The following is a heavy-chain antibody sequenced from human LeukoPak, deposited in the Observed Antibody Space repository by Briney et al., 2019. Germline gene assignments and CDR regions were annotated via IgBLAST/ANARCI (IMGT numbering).Heavy chain of an antibody. V-gene: IGHV1-69*05. CDR1: GGTFSSYA. CDR3: AREVGIRGHFDY. CDR2: IIPIFATA. D-gene: IGHD1-26*01. Sequence: SVKVSCKASGGTFSSYAISWVRQAPGQGLEWMGGIIPIFATANYAQKFQGRVTMTRDTSTSTVYMELSSLRSEDTAVYYCAREVGIRGHFDYWGRGTPVTVSS. J-gene: IGHJ4*02.